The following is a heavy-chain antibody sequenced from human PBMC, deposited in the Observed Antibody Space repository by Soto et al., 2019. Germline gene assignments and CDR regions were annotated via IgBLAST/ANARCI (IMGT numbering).Heavy chain of an antibody. D-gene: IGHD3-10*01. CDR2: IYYSGST. CDR3: AIRNGSGSYYVDY. J-gene: IGHJ4*02. Sequence: QVQLQESGPGLVKPSQTLSLTCTVSGGSISSGGYYWSWIRQHPGKGLEWIGYIYYSGSTYYNQSLKSRVIISVDTSKNQSSLKLSSVTAADTAVYYCAIRNGSGSYYVDYWGQGTLVTVSS. CDR1: GGSISSGGYY. V-gene: IGHV4-31*03.